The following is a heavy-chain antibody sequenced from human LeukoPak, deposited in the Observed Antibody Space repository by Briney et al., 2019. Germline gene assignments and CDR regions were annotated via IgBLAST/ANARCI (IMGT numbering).Heavy chain of an antibody. CDR1: GYTFTGYY. V-gene: IGHV1-2*02. CDR3: ATGKVSGDDFDY. J-gene: IGHJ4*02. CDR2: INPNSGT. Sequence: ASVKVSCKASGYTFTGYYMHWVRQAPGQGLQWMGWINPNSGTNYAQKFQGRVTMTRDTPIYTAYMELNRLRSDDTAIYYCATGKVSGDDFDYWGQGTLVTVSS. D-gene: IGHD7-27*01.